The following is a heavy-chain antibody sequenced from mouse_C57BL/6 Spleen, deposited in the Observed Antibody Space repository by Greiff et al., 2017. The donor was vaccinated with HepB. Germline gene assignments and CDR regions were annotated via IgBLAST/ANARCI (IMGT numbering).Heavy chain of an antibody. Sequence: EVHLVESGGGLVKPGGSLKLSCAASGFTFSDYGMHWVRQAPEKGLEWVAYISSGSSTIYYADTVKGRFNISRENAKYTLYLQMTSLRSEDTAMYYCARADSNYYYAMDYWGQGTSVTVSS. CDR3: ARADSNYYYAMDY. CDR2: ISSGSSTI. V-gene: IGHV5-17*01. J-gene: IGHJ4*01. D-gene: IGHD2-5*01. CDR1: GFTFSDYG.